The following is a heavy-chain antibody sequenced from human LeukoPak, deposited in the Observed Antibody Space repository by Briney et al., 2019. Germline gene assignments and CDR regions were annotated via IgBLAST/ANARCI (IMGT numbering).Heavy chain of an antibody. CDR2: SKSSGSTI. CDR3: ARGRALSGSYRGTYYYYGMDV. D-gene: IGHD1-26*01. V-gene: IGHV3-11*01. J-gene: IGHJ6*04. CDR1: GFTFSDYY. Sequence: GGSLRLSCAASGFTFSDYYMSWVRQAPGKGLEWVSYSKSSGSTIYYADSVKGRFTISRDNAKNSLYLQMNSLRAEDTAVYYCARGRALSGSYRGTYYYYGMDVWGKGTTVTVSS.